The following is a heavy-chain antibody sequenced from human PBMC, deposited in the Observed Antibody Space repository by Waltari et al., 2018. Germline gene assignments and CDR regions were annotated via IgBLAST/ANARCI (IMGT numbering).Heavy chain of an antibody. Sequence: EVQLLESGGGLVQPGGSLRLSCAASGFTFSSYAMSWVRQAPGKGLEWVSAISGSGGSTYYADSLKGRFTISRDNAKNSLYLQMDSLRVEDTAVYYCARGPLVIPKYYFDFWGQGSLVTVSS. CDR1: GFTFSSYA. V-gene: IGHV3-23*01. D-gene: IGHD1-26*01. J-gene: IGHJ4*02. CDR3: ARGPLVIPKYYFDF. CDR2: ISGSGGST.